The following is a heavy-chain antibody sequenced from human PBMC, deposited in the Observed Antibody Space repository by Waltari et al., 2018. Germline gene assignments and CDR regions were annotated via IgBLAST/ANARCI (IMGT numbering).Heavy chain of an antibody. Sequence: EVHLVDSGGGVVRPGGSLRLSCVASGFNFYDYGMSWVRQVPGKGVGWGTGITREWGDTGYADFGKGRFTISRENAKNSLFLQMDSLRAEDTALYFCARIQFYDNNDYRYFDYWGQGTLVTVSS. CDR1: GFNFYDYG. J-gene: IGHJ4*02. V-gene: IGHV3-20*04. CDR3: ARIQFYDNNDYRYFDY. CDR2: ITREWGDT. D-gene: IGHD3-22*01.